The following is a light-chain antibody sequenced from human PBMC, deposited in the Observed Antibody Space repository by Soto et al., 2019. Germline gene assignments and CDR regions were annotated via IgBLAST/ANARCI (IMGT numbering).Light chain of an antibody. V-gene: IGLV2-14*01. CDR3: SSYTSISLYV. Sequence: QSVLTQPASVSGSPGQPISISCTGTSSDVGGYKYVSWYQQHPGKAPKLMIYDVSSRPSGVSNRFSGSKSGNTASLTISGLQAEDEADYYCSSYTSISLYVFGTGTKVTVL. CDR1: SSDVGGYKY. CDR2: DVS. J-gene: IGLJ1*01.